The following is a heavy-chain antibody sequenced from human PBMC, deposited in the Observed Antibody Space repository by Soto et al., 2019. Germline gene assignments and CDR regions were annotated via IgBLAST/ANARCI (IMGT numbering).Heavy chain of an antibody. CDR1: GFTFSSYA. V-gene: IGHV3-23*01. Sequence: EVPLLESGGGLVQPGGSLRLSCAASGFTFSSYAMSWVRQAPGRRLEWVSGISGGGGSPYYANSVKGRFTISRDNSKNTLYLLMNSLRVEDTAVYYCARDRAVTTRYFHNWGQGTLVTVSS. CDR3: ARDRAVTTRYFHN. D-gene: IGHD4-17*01. J-gene: IGHJ4*02. CDR2: ISGGGGSP.